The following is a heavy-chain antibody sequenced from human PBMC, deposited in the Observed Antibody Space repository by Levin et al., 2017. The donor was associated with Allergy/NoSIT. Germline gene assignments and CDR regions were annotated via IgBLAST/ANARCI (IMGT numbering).Heavy chain of an antibody. V-gene: IGHV3-30-3*01. CDR3: AREWSGFDY. CDR2: ISYDGSNK. D-gene: IGHD2-15*01. Sequence: GGSLRLSCAASGFTFSNYAMHWVRQAPGKGLEWVAVISYDGSNKYYADSVKGRFTISRDNSKNTLYLQMNSLRGEDTAVYYCAREWSGFDYWGQGTLVTVSS. CDR1: GFTFSNYA. J-gene: IGHJ4*02.